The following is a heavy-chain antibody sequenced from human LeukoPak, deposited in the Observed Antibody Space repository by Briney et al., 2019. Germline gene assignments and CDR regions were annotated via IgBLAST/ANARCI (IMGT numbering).Heavy chain of an antibody. CDR2: IFSSGNT. CDR3: ARQGGSYSPFGF. CDR1: GGSINNYY. D-gene: IGHD1-26*01. Sequence: PSETLSLTCTVSGGSINNYYWSWIRQPPGKGLEWIGYIFSSGNTYYNPSLKSRVTMSVDTSKNQSSLKLTSVTDADTAVYYCARQGGSYSPFGFWGQGTLVTVSS. J-gene: IGHJ4*02. V-gene: IGHV4-59*08.